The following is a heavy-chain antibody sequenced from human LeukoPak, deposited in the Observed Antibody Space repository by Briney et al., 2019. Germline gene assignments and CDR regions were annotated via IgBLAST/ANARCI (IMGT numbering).Heavy chain of an antibody. Sequence: GGSLRLSCAASGLTFSTYWMSWVRQAPGKGLEWVANIKQNGSEKYYVDSVKGRFTISRDNAKNSLYLQMNSLRAEDTAMYYCARDSAGNDYWGQGTLVTVSS. CDR1: GLTFSTYW. D-gene: IGHD6-13*01. CDR2: IKQNGSEK. CDR3: ARDSAGNDY. V-gene: IGHV3-7*01. J-gene: IGHJ4*02.